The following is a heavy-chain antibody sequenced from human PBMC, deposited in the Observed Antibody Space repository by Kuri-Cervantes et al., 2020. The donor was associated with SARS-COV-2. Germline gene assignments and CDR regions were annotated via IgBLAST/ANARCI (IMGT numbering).Heavy chain of an antibody. CDR3: ARDPDSSGWYAGDAFDI. D-gene: IGHD6-19*01. CDR1: GCPFSSYW. CDR2: INSDGSST. Sequence: GESLKISCVASGCPFSSYWMHWVRQAPGKGLVWVSRINSDGSSTSYADSVKGRFTISRDNAKNTLYLQMNSLRAEDTAVYYCARDPDSSGWYAGDAFDIWGQGTMVTVSS. V-gene: IGHV3-74*01. J-gene: IGHJ3*02.